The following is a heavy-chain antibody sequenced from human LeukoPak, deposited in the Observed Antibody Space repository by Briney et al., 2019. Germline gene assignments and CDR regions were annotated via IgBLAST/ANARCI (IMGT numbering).Heavy chain of an antibody. CDR1: GGSISNYY. Sequence: KPSETLSLTCTVSGGSISNYYWSWIRQPPGKGLEWMGFIYHTGSTNYNPSLKSRVTISLDTSKSQLSLNLSSVTAADTAVYYCARGLNGVWFDPWGQGALVTVSS. D-gene: IGHD2-8*01. V-gene: IGHV4-59*01. CDR3: ARGLNGVWFDP. J-gene: IGHJ5*02. CDR2: IYHTGST.